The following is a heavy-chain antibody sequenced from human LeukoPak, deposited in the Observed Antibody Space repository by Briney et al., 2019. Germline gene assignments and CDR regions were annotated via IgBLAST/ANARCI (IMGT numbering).Heavy chain of an antibody. D-gene: IGHD1-1*01. CDR1: GYTFTSYA. CDR2: INTNTGNP. Sequence: GASVKVSCKASGYTFTSYAMNWVRQAPGQGLEWMGWINTNTGNPTYAQGFTGRFVFSLDTSVSTAYLQISNLKAEDTAVYYCARISLKQQLVLGDYWGQGTLVTVSS. V-gene: IGHV7-4-1*02. J-gene: IGHJ4*02. CDR3: ARISLKQQLVLGDY.